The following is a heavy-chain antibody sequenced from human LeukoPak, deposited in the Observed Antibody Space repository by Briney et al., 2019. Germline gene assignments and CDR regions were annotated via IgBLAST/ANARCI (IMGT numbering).Heavy chain of an antibody. CDR1: GYTFTYYY. J-gene: IGHJ4*02. CDR2: INPNSGGT. D-gene: IGHD6-6*01. V-gene: IGHV1-2*02. Sequence: ASVKVSCKASGYTFTYYYMHWVRQAPGQGLEWMGWINPNSGGTNYAQKFQGRVTMTRDTSISTAYMELSRLRSDDTAVYYCAREEPIAARPDYWGQGTLVTVSS. CDR3: AREEPIAARPDY.